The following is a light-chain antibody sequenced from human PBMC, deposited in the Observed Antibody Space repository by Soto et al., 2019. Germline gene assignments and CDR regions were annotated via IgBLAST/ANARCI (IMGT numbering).Light chain of an antibody. CDR3: GTWDTSLSVVV. J-gene: IGLJ2*01. CDR2: DNS. V-gene: IGLV1-51*01. CDR1: RSNIGNSY. Sequence: QSVLTQPPSVSAAPGQKVTISCSGSRSNIGNSYVFWYQQLPGTAPKLLIYDNSNRPSGVPDRFSGAKSGTSATLGITGLQTGDEADYYCGTWDTSLSVVVFGGGTKLTVL.